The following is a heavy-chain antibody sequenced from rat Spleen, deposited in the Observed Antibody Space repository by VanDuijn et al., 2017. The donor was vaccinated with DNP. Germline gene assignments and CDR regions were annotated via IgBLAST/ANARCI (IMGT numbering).Heavy chain of an antibody. V-gene: IGHV5S10*01. CDR1: GFSFSDYN. D-gene: IGHD1-11*01. Sequence: EVQLVESGGNLVQPGRSLKLSCAASGFSFSDYNMAWVRQAPKKGLEWVASILSDGSRTYYRNSVQGRFTISRDNSKNTQYLQMDSLRSEDTATYYCATGVYGGYEDWFAYWGQGTLVTVSS. J-gene: IGHJ3*01. CDR3: ATGVYGGYEDWFAY. CDR2: ILSDGSRT.